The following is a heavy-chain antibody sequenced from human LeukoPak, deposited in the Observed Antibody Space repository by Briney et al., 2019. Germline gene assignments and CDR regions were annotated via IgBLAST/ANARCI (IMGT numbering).Heavy chain of an antibody. V-gene: IGHV1-46*01. CDR1: GYTFTIYY. Sequence: ASVTVSFKASGYTFTIYYMHWVRQAPGQGLEWMGIINPSGGSTSYAQKFQGRVTMTRDTSTSTVYMELSCLRSEDTAVYYCARVQSSGYSHLFDYWGQGTLVTVSS. D-gene: IGHD3-22*01. J-gene: IGHJ4*02. CDR3: ARVQSSGYSHLFDY. CDR2: INPSGGST.